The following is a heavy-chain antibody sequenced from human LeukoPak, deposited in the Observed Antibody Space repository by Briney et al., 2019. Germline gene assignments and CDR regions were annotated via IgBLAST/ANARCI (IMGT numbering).Heavy chain of an antibody. V-gene: IGHV1-2*06. CDR3: ATTTVTSYYFDY. CDR1: GYTFTGYY. Sequence: ASVKVSCKASGYTFTGYYMHWVRQAPGQGLEWMGRINPNSGGTNYAQKFQGRVTMTRDTSISTAYMELSRLRSDDTAVYYCATTTVTSYYFDYWGQGTLVTVSS. J-gene: IGHJ4*02. D-gene: IGHD4-17*01. CDR2: INPNSGGT.